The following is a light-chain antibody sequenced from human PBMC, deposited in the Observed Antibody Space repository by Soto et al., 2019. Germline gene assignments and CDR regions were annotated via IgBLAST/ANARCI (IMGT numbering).Light chain of an antibody. CDR2: DAS. Sequence: EVVLTQSPATLSLSPGERATLSCRASQSISRFLAWYQQRPGQSPRLLIYDASNRATGTPARFSGSGSGTDFTLTISSLEPEDFAVYYCQQRSNWPPAPTFGGGTKVEIK. CDR3: QQRSNWPPAPT. V-gene: IGKV3-11*01. CDR1: QSISRF. J-gene: IGKJ4*01.